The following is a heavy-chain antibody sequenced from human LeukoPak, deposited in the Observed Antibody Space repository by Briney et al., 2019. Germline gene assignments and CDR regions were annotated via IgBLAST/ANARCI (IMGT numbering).Heavy chain of an antibody. CDR3: ARRPRGATNWFDP. Sequence: PSETLSLTCTVSGGSISSYYWSWIRQPPGKGLEWIGEINHSGSTNYNPSLKSRVTISVDTSKNQFSLKLSSVTAADTAVYYCARRPRGATNWFDPWGQGTLVTVSS. D-gene: IGHD1-26*01. CDR2: INHSGST. J-gene: IGHJ5*02. CDR1: GGSISSYY. V-gene: IGHV4-34*01.